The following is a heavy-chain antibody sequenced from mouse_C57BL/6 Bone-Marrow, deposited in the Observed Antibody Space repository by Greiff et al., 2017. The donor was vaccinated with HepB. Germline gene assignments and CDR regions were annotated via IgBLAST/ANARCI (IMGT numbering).Heavy chain of an antibody. CDR3: AREGELGYYFDY. D-gene: IGHD4-1*01. J-gene: IGHJ2*01. V-gene: IGHV1-53*01. CDR1: GYTFTSYW. Sequence: QVQLKQPGTELVKPGASVKLSCKASGYTFTSYWMHWVKQRPGQGLEWIGNINPSNGGTNYNEKFKSKATLTVDKSSSTAYMQLSSLTSEDSAVYYCAREGELGYYFDYWGQGTTLTVSS. CDR2: INPSNGGT.